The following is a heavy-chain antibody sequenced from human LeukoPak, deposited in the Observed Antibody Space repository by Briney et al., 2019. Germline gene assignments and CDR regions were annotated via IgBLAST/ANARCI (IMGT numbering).Heavy chain of an antibody. CDR2: ISSISSYI. J-gene: IGHJ4*02. Sequence: PGGSLRLSCAASEFTFSSYSMNWVRQAPGKGLEWVSSISSISSYIYYADSVKGRFTISRDNAKNSLYLQTNSLRAEDTAVYYCARVRSTGYSSSWTRTGHYFDYWGQGTLVTVSS. CDR1: EFTFSSYS. V-gene: IGHV3-21*01. CDR3: ARVRSTGYSSSWTRTGHYFDY. D-gene: IGHD6-13*01.